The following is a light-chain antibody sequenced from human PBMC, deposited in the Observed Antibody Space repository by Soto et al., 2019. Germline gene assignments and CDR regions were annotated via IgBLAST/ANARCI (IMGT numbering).Light chain of an antibody. CDR2: EVS. V-gene: IGLV2-14*01. J-gene: IGLJ2*01. Sequence: QSALTQPASVSGSPGQSITISCTGTSSDVGGYNYVSWYQQHPGKAPKLMIYEVSNRPSGVSNRFSGSKSGNTASLTISGLQAEVEADYYCSSYTSSSTLVVFGGGTKVTVL. CDR3: SSYTSSSTLVV. CDR1: SSDVGGYNY.